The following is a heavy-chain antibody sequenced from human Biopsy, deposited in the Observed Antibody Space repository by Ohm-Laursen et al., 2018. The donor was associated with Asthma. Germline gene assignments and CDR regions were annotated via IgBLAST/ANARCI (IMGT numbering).Heavy chain of an antibody. D-gene: IGHD2/OR15-2a*01. CDR2: ISGSSIII. J-gene: IGHJ5*02. CDR3: ARDESFSMASGSWFDP. CDR1: GFNFGNYA. V-gene: IGHV3-23*01. Sequence: SLRLSCTASGFNFGNYAMAWVRQAPGKGLEWVSTISGSSIIIHYGGSVKGRFTISRDNSKNTMYLVMNSLRPEDTVVYYCARDESFSMASGSWFDPWGQGTLVIVSS.